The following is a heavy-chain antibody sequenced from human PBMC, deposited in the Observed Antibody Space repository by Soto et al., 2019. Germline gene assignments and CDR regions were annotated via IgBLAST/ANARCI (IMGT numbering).Heavy chain of an antibody. D-gene: IGHD1-26*01. J-gene: IGHJ4*02. CDR1: GYTFSSYG. Sequence: VQLVQSGAEVRKPGASVKVSCKASGYTFSSYGISWVRQAPGKGLEWMGWISAGKGDTNYAHKFQGRVSMTTDTSTSTAYMELRSLTSDDTAVYYCARDGFTVISSGSFDYWGQGTLVTVSS. CDR3: ARDGFTVISSGSFDY. CDR2: ISAGKGDT. V-gene: IGHV1-18*04.